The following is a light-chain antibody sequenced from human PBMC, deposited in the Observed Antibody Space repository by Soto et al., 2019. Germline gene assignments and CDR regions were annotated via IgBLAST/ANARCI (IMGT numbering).Light chain of an antibody. CDR1: SSDVGGYHF. CDR2: EVT. Sequence: QSALTQPPSASGSPGQSVTISCTGTSSDVGGYHFVSWYQQHPGKAPKLLIYEVTKRPSGVPDRFSGSKSGNTASLTVSGLQPEDEADYYCSSYAVSNAVLVGGGTQLTVL. CDR3: SSYAVSNAVL. J-gene: IGLJ2*01. V-gene: IGLV2-8*01.